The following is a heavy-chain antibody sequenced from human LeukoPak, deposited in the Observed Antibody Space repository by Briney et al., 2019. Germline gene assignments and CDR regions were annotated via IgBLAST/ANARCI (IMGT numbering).Heavy chain of an antibody. Sequence: ASVKVSCKASGGTFSSYAISWVRQAPGQGLEWMGGIIPIFGTANYAQKFQGRVTMTRSTSISTAYMELSSLRSEDTAVYYCARGLQDIVVVVAATGGGMDVWGQGTTVTVSS. D-gene: IGHD2-15*01. V-gene: IGHV1-69*05. CDR2: IIPIFGTA. J-gene: IGHJ6*02. CDR1: GGTFSSYA. CDR3: ARGLQDIVVVVAATGGGMDV.